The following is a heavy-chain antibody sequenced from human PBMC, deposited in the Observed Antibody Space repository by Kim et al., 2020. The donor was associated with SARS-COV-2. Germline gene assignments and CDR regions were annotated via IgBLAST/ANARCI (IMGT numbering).Heavy chain of an antibody. J-gene: IGHJ5*02. CDR2: IYPDDSNT. V-gene: IGHV5-51*01. D-gene: IGHD3-9*01. CDR3: ARRRADILPGLGSRFYP. CDR1: GYNFANYW. Sequence: GESLKISCKGSGYNFANYWIGWVRQTPGKGLEWMGIIYPDDSNTRYSPSFQGQVTLSADKSLNTAYLQRNNLKAPDTAMYYCARRRADILPGLGSRFYPW.